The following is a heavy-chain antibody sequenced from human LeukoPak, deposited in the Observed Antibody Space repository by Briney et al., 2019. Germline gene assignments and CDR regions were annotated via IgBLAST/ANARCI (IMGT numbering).Heavy chain of an antibody. V-gene: IGHV5-51*01. CDR1: GYSINNYW. D-gene: IGHD2-15*01. CDR2: IYPADSDI. Sequence: GESLKISCKGSGYSINNYWIGWVRQMPGKGLEWMGIIYPADSDIRYSPSSQGQVTISADKSISTAYLQWSSLKASDTAMYYCARQEYCSGGSCYTWFDPWGQGTLVIVSS. J-gene: IGHJ5*02. CDR3: ARQEYCSGGSCYTWFDP.